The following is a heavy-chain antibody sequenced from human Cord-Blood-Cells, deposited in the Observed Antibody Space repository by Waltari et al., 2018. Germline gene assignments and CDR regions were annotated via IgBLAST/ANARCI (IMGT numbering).Heavy chain of an antibody. CDR3: ARDGRSGYDY. CDR2: IWYDGSNK. V-gene: IGHV3-33*01. CDR1: GFTFRRSG. J-gene: IGHJ4*02. D-gene: IGHD3-22*01. Sequence: QVQLVESGGGVVQPGRSLTLSCAASGFTFRRSGMPWVRQAPGKGLEWVAVIWYDGSNKYYADSVKGRFTISRDNSKNTLYLQMNSLRAEDTAVYYCARDGRSGYDYWGQGTLVTVSS.